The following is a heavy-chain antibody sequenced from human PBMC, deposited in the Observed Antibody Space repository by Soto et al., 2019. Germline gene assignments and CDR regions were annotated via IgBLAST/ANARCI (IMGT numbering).Heavy chain of an antibody. CDR2: INNAGTT. J-gene: IGHJ6*02. CDR3: VRENSYYGMDV. V-gene: IGHV3-66*01. CDR1: GFDASVNF. Sequence: EVQLVESGGTLVQPGGSLKLSCAASGFDASVNFMTWVRQAPGKGLEWVTAINNAGTTFYADSVKGRFSISRDDSKNTLYLKMNSLRVEDTAMYDCVRENSYYGMDVWGQGTGVTVSS.